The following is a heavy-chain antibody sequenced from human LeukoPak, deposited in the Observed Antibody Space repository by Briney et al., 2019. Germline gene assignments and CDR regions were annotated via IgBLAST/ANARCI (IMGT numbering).Heavy chain of an antibody. CDR2: ISNDGGGT. Sequence: GGSLRLSCAASGFFFNNYGMTWVRQAPGKGLEWVSAISNDGGGTTYADFVKGGFTISRDNSKNTLFLQMNSLRAEDTALYYCAKGSSGYFLDLWGHGTLVTVSS. D-gene: IGHD3-22*01. V-gene: IGHV3-23*01. CDR3: AKGSSGYFLDL. CDR1: GFFFNNYG. J-gene: IGHJ5*02.